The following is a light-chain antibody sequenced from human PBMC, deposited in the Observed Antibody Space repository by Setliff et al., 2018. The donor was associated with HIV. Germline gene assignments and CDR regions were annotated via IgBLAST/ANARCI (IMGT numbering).Light chain of an antibody. CDR2: GNN. CDR1: SSNFGAGYD. J-gene: IGLJ1*01. V-gene: IGLV1-40*01. CDR3: QSYDSSLSAYV. Sequence: VLAQPPSVSGTPGQRVTISCTGSSSNFGAGYDVHRYQQLPGTAPKLLISGNNNRPSGVPDRFSGSKSGTSASLAITGLQAEDEADYYCQSYDSSLSAYVFGTGTKVTVL.